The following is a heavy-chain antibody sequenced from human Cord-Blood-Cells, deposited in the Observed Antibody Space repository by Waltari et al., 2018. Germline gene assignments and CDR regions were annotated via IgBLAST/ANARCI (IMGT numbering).Heavy chain of an antibody. J-gene: IGHJ3*02. CDR3: VRDQGSGYDAFDI. CDR1: GGSISSHY. Sequence: QVQLQESGPGLVKPSETLSLTCTVSGGSISSHYWSWIRQPPGKGLEWIGYIYYSGSTNSNPSLKSRVTISVDTSKNQFSLKLSSVTAADTAVYYCVRDQGSGYDAFDIWGQGTMVTVSS. V-gene: IGHV4-59*11. D-gene: IGHD5-12*01. CDR2: IYYSGST.